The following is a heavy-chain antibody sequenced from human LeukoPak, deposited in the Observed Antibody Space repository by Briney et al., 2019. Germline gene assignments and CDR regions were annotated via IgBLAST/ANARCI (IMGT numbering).Heavy chain of an antibody. D-gene: IGHD3-3*01. CDR1: GGSFSGYY. CDR3: ARMGRGYDFWSGYYSQPPYYYYGMDV. Sequence: SETLSLTCAVYGGSFSGYYWSWIRQPPGKGLEWIGYIYYSGSTNYNPSLKSRVTISVDTSKNQFSLKLSSVTAADTAVYYCARMGRGYDFWSGYYSQPPYYYYGMDVWGQGTTVTVSS. CDR2: IYYSGST. J-gene: IGHJ6*02. V-gene: IGHV4-59*01.